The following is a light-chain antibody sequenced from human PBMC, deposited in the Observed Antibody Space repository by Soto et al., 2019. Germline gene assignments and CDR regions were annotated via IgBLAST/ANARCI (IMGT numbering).Light chain of an antibody. CDR2: DDS. CDR1: DIGRKS. V-gene: IGLV3-21*02. J-gene: IGLJ1*01. Sequence: SYVLTQPPSVSVAPGQTARITCGGNDIGRKSVHWYQQKAGQAPVLVVYDDSDRPSGIPERISGSNSGNTATLTISRVAAGDEADYYCSSYTSSSTRVFGTGTKLTVL. CDR3: SSYTSSSTRV.